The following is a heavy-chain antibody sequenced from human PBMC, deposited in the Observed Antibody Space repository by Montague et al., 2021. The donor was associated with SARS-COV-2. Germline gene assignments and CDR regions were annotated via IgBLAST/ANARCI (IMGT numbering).Heavy chain of an antibody. CDR3: ARANYYVMTSKAYAMDV. CDR1: GGSISSGGYY. J-gene: IGHJ6*02. V-gene: IGHV4-31*03. D-gene: IGHD3-16*01. CDR2: IFYRGGT. Sequence: TLSLTCIVSGGSISSGGYYWSWVRQPPGKGLDWIGYIFYRGGTXYXXXXKXRVSMSVDTSKIQFSLNLTSVTAADTAVYYCARANYYVMTSKAYAMDVWGQGTTVTVSS.